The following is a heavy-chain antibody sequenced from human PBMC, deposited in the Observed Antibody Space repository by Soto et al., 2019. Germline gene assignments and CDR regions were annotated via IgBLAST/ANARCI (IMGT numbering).Heavy chain of an antibody. CDR1: GGSISSGDYY. D-gene: IGHD2-21*02. V-gene: IGHV4-31*03. CDR2: RSYSGST. CDR3: AREGGLAYCGGDCLYNWFDP. Sequence: SETLSLTCIVSGGSISSGDYYWSWVRQHPGKGLEWIGYRSYSGSTYYNPSLKSRVTIVVDTSRNQFSLRLSSVTAADTAVYYCAREGGLAYCGGDCLYNWFDPWGQGTLVTVSS. J-gene: IGHJ5*02.